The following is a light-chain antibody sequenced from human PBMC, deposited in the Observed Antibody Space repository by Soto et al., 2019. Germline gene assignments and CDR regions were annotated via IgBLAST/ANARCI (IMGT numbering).Light chain of an antibody. CDR1: SSDVGFYNY. Sequence: QSALTQPASVSGSPGQSITISCTGTSSDVGFYNYVSWYQQHPGKAPKLMIFDVSNRPSGVSNRFSGAKSGNTASLTISRLQAEDEADYYCSSFTTSNTLAFGGETKLTVL. J-gene: IGLJ2*01. CDR2: DVS. V-gene: IGLV2-14*03. CDR3: SSFTTSNTLA.